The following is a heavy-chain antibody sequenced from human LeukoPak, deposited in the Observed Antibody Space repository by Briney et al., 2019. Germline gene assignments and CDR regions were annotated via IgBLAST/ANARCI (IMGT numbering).Heavy chain of an antibody. J-gene: IGHJ5*02. D-gene: IGHD1-26*01. V-gene: IGHV1-2*02. CDR3: ARDKEGGSYYVWFDP. Sequence: GASVKVSCKAPAYSFTDYYIYWVRQAPGQGLEWMGWINPNSGGTNYAQKFQGRVTMTRDTSISTAYMELSRLRSDDTAVYYCARDKEGGSYYVWFDPWGQGTLVTVSS. CDR1: AYSFTDYY. CDR2: INPNSGGT.